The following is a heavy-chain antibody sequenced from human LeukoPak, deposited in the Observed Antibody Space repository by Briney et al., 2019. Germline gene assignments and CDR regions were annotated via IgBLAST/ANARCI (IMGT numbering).Heavy chain of an antibody. Sequence: SETLSLTCAVYGGSFSGYYWSWIRQPPGKGLEWIGEINHSGSTNYNPSLKSRVTISVDTSKNQFSLKLSSVTAADTAVYYCARRDSYSSGYYYFDYWGQGALVTVSS. CDR3: ARRDSYSSGYYYFDY. D-gene: IGHD3-22*01. CDR2: INHSGST. V-gene: IGHV4-34*01. CDR1: GGSFSGYY. J-gene: IGHJ4*02.